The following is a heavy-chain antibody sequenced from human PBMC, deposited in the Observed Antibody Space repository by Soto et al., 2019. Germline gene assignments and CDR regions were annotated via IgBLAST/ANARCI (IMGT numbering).Heavy chain of an antibody. CDR1: GFTFSSYA. D-gene: IGHD6-13*01. J-gene: IGHJ4*02. V-gene: IGHV3-23*01. Sequence: EVQLLESGGGLVQPGGSLRLSCAASGFTFSSYAMRWVRQAPGKGLEWVSAVSGSSGSTYYADSVKGRFTISRDNSKNTLYLQMNSLRAEDTAVYYCARRGPGTYFDYWGQGTLVTVSS. CDR2: VSGSSGST. CDR3: ARRGPGTYFDY.